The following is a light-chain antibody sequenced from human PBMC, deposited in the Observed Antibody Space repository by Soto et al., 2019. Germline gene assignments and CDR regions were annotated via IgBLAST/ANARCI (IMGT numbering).Light chain of an antibody. CDR1: QSISSY. Sequence: DIQMTQSPSPLSASVGGRVTITCRASQSISSYLNWYQQKPGKAPKIMSYAASSLQSGVPSRFSGSGSGTDFTLTISSLQPEDFATYYCQQSYSTPQTFGQGTKVDIK. V-gene: IGKV1-39*01. CDR3: QQSYSTPQT. J-gene: IGKJ1*01. CDR2: AAS.